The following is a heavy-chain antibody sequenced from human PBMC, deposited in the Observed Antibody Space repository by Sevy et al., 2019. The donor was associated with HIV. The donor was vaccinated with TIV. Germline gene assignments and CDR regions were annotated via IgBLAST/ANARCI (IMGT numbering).Heavy chain of an antibody. CDR2: IKQDGSDK. D-gene: IGHD1-7*01. CDR1: GFTFSNYW. Sequence: GGSLRLSCAASGFTFSNYWMNWVRQAPGKGLEWVANIKQDGSDKYYVDSVRGRFTISRDNAKNSLYPQMNSLRAEDTAVYYCARAWNYARDYWGQGTLVTVSS. CDR3: ARAWNYARDY. J-gene: IGHJ4*02. V-gene: IGHV3-7*04.